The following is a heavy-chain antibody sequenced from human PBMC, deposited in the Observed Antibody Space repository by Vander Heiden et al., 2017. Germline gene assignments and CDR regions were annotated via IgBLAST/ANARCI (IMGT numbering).Heavy chain of an antibody. CDR1: GFLSSSEG. D-gene: IGHD7-27*01. Sequence: QVQLVEFGGGVVQPGRSLRLSHAAAGFLSSSEGMHWVRQAPGKGLEWVALISYDGSDSSYADSVRGRFAISRDNSKNTLYLQMNSLRPEDTAVYYCVAPKLGTDLYYFEYWGQGTLVTVSA. CDR2: ISYDGSDS. CDR3: VAPKLGTDLYYFEY. J-gene: IGHJ4*02. V-gene: IGHV3-30*03.